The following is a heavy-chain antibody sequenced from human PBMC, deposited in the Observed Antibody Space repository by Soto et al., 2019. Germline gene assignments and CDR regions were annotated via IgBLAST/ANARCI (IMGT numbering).Heavy chain of an antibody. D-gene: IGHD5-12*01. CDR2: ISYDGSNK. V-gene: IGHV3-30-3*01. CDR1: GFTFSSYA. CDR3: ARDVRDGYNYFDY. Sequence: QVQLVESGGGVVQPGRSLRLSCAASGFTFSSYAMHWVRQAPGKGLEWVAVISYDGSNKYYADSVKGRFTISRDNSKNTLYLQMNSLRAEDTAVYYCARDVRDGYNYFDYWGQGTLVTVSS. J-gene: IGHJ4*02.